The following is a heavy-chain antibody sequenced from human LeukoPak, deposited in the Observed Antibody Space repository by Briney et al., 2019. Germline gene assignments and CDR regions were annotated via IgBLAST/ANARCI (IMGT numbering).Heavy chain of an antibody. J-gene: IGHJ4*02. CDR3: ARGPEGYSYYFDY. CDR2: IYHSGST. CDR1: GGSISSGGYS. Sequence: SETLSLTCAVSGGSISSGGYSWSWIRQPPGKGLEWIGYIYHSGSTYYNPSLKSRVTISVDRSKNQFSLKLSSVTAADTAVYYCARGPEGYSYYFDYWGQGTLVAVSS. V-gene: IGHV4-30-2*01. D-gene: IGHD3-22*01.